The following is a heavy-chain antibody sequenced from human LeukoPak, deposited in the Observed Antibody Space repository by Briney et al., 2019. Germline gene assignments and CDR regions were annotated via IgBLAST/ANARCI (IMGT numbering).Heavy chain of an antibody. CDR2: ISGSGGST. Sequence: GGFLRLSCAASGFTFSSYAMSWVRQAPGKGLEWVSAISGSGGSTYYADSVKGRFTISRDNSKNTLYLQMNSLRAEDTAVYYCAARPNTYYYDSSALDYWGQGTLVTVSS. CDR1: GFTFSSYA. V-gene: IGHV3-23*01. J-gene: IGHJ4*02. CDR3: AARPNTYYYDSSALDY. D-gene: IGHD3-22*01.